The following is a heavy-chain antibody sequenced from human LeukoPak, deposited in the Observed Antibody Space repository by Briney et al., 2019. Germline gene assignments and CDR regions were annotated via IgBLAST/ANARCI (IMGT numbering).Heavy chain of an antibody. CDR1: GFTFSSYA. J-gene: IGHJ3*02. Sequence: GGSLRLSCAASGFTFSSYAMHWVRQAPGKGLEWVAVISYDGSNKYYADSVKGRFTISRDNSKNALYLQMNSLKTEDTAVYYCTRSAFDIWGQGTMVTVSS. V-gene: IGHV3-30*04. CDR2: ISYDGSNK. CDR3: TRSAFDI.